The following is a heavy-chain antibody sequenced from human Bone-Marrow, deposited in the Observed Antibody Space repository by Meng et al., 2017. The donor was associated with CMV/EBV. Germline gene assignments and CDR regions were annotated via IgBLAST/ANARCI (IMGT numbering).Heavy chain of an antibody. V-gene: IGHV3-21*01. CDR1: GFTFSSYS. D-gene: IGHD2-2*01. CDR2: ISSSSSYI. J-gene: IGHJ3*02. Sequence: GESLKISCAASGFTFSSYSMNWVRQAPGKGLEWVSSISSSSSYIYYADSVKGRFTISRDNAKNSLYLQMNSLRAEDTAVYYCAVDCSSTSCYFINVAFAIWGQGTMVTVSS. CDR3: AVDCSSTSCYFINVAFAI.